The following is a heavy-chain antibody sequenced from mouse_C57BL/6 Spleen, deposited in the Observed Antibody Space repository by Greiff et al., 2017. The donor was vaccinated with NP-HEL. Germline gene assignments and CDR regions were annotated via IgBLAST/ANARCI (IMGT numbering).Heavy chain of an antibody. D-gene: IGHD1-1*01. Sequence: EVNVVESGGGLVKPGGSLKLSCAASGFTFSDYGMHWVRQAPEKGLEWVAYISSGSSTIYYADTVKGRFTISRDNAKNTLFLRMTSLRSEDTAMYYCARRGGSSYAGIIYYAMDYWGQGTSVTVSS. J-gene: IGHJ4*01. CDR1: GFTFSDYG. V-gene: IGHV5-17*01. CDR2: ISSGSSTI. CDR3: ARRGGSSYAGIIYYAMDY.